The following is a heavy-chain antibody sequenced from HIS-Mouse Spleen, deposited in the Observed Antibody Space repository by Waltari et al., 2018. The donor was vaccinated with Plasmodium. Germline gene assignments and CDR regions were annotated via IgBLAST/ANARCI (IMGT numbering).Heavy chain of an antibody. CDR2: IKQDGSEK. J-gene: IGHJ4*02. Sequence: EVQLVESGGGLVQPGGSLRLSCAASGFTFRSYWMIWVRRAQGKGLEWVANIKQDGSEKYYVDSVKGRFTISRDNAKNSPYLQMNSLRAEDTAVYYCAKSSKGTGDLWDYWGQGTLVTVSS. D-gene: IGHD7-27*01. CDR1: GFTFRSYW. CDR3: AKSSKGTGDLWDY. V-gene: IGHV3-7*03.